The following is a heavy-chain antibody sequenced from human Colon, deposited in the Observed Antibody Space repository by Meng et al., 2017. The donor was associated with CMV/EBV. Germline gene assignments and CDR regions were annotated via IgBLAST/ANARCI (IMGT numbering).Heavy chain of an antibody. CDR2: ISGGGTTT. D-gene: IGHD3-3*01. J-gene: IGHJ4*02. Sequence: GESLKISCEGSGFTFSNYAMSWVRQAPEKGLEWLSVISGGGTTTYYADSVKGRFTISRDNSKNTVYLQMNSLEAEDTALYYCAKGREYIDFWSGFTWGQGTLVTVSS. CDR3: AKGREYIDFWSGFT. V-gene: IGHV3-23*01. CDR1: GFTFSNYA.